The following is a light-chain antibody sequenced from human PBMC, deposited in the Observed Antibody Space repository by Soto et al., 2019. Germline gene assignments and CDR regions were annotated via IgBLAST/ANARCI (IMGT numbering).Light chain of an antibody. V-gene: IGLV2-14*01. J-gene: IGLJ1*01. Sequence: QSALTQPASVSGSPGQSITISCTGTSSDVGGYNYVSWYQHHPGEAPKLMIYEVSNRPSGVSHRFSGSKSGNTASLTISGLQAEDEADYYCSSFASTHTYVFGTGTKVTVL. CDR3: SSFASTHTYV. CDR2: EVS. CDR1: SSDVGGYNY.